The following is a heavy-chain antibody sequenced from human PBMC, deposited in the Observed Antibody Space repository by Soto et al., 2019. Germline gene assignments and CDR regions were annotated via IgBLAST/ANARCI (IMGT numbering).Heavy chain of an antibody. V-gene: IGHV4-59*08. CDR2: IYYSGST. J-gene: IGHJ4*02. Sequence: PSETLSLTSTVSGGSISSYYWSWIRQPPGKGLEWIGYIYYSGSTNYNPSLKSRVTISVDTSKNQFSLKLSSVTAADTAVYYCTRAPGAAPIAHFDYWGQGTLVTVSS. CDR1: GGSISSYY. CDR3: TRAPGAAPIAHFDY.